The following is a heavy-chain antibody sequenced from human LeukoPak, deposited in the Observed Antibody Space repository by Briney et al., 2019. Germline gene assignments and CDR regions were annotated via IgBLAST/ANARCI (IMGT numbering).Heavy chain of an antibody. CDR1: GYTFTSYY. CDR2: INPSGGST. D-gene: IGHD6-6*01. V-gene: IGHV1-46*01. Sequence: RASVKVSCKASGYTFTSYYMHWVRQAPGQGLEWMGIINPSGGSTSYAQKFQGRVTMTRDMSTSTVYMELSSLRSEDTAVYYCARDRARIAARHGLGYWGQGTLVTVSS. J-gene: IGHJ4*02. CDR3: ARDRARIAARHGLGY.